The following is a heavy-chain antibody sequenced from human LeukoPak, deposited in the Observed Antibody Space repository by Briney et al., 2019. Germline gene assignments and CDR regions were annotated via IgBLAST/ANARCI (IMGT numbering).Heavy chain of an antibody. CDR2: ISSSSGYI. CDR3: ARDLYTLGY. V-gene: IGHV3-21*01. Sequence: GGSLRLSCAASGFTFSSYSMNWVRQAPGKALEWVSSISSSSGYIYYADSVKGRFTISRDNAKNSLYLQMSSLRAEDTAVYYCARDLYTLGYWGQGTLVTVSS. D-gene: IGHD3-16*01. J-gene: IGHJ4*02. CDR1: GFTFSSYS.